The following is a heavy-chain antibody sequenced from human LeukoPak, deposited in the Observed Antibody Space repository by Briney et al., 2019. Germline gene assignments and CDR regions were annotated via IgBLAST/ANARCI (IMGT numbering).Heavy chain of an antibody. V-gene: IGHV3-7*01. J-gene: IGHJ4*02. D-gene: IGHD2-15*01. CDR1: GFTFSSYW. CDR2: IKQDGSEK. CDR3: ARAHPYCSGGSCYSY. Sequence: QSGGSLRLSCAASGFTFSSYWMSWVRQAPGKGLEWVANIKQDGSEKYYVDSVKGRFTISRDNAKNSLYLQMNSLRAEDTAVYYCARAHPYCSGGSCYSYWGQGTLVTVSS.